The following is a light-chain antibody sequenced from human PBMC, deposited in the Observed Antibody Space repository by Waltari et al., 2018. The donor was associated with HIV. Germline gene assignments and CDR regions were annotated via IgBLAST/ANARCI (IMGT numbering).Light chain of an antibody. V-gene: IGKV1-39*01. CDR3: QQSYSTPIT. J-gene: IGKJ4*01. CDR2: AAS. CDR1: QSISSY. Sequence: DIQMTQSPSSLSASVGDRVTITCRASQSISSYLNWYQQKPGKAPKLRIYAASSLQSGVPSRFSGSGSGTDFTLTISSLQPEDFATYYCQQSYSTPITFGGGTKVEIK.